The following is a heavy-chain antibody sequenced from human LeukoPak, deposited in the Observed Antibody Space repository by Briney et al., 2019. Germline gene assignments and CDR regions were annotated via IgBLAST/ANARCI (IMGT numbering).Heavy chain of an antibody. CDR3: ARDPLDYWATSSGSRRPAFDY. CDR2: INPSGGST. J-gene: IGHJ4*02. Sequence: ASVKVSCKASGYTFTSYYMHWVRQAPGQGLEWMGIINPSGGSTSYAQNLQGRVTMTTDTSTNTAYMELRSLRSDDTAVYYCARDPLDYWATSSGSRRPAFDYWGQGTLVTVSS. CDR1: GYTFTSYY. D-gene: IGHD1-26*01. V-gene: IGHV1-46*01.